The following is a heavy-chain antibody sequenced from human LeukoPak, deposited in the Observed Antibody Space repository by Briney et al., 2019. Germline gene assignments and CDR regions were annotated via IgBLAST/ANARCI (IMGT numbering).Heavy chain of an antibody. J-gene: IGHJ4*02. CDR1: GFTFSSYA. CDR3: ARAHSSSWHNFDF. CDR2: ISYDGSEK. D-gene: IGHD6-13*01. Sequence: SGGSLRLSCAASGFTFSSYAMHWVRQAPGKGLEWGAVISYDGSEKFYADAVKGRFTISRDNSKNTLYLEMNSLRADDTAVYYCARAHSSSWHNFDFWGQGTLVTVSS. V-gene: IGHV3-30-3*01.